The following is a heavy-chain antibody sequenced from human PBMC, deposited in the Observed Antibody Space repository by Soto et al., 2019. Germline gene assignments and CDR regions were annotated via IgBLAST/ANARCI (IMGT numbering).Heavy chain of an antibody. Sequence: QLQLQESGPGPVKPSETLPLTCTVSGGSISSSGYYWGWIRQPPGKGLEFIGSIYYSGSTYYNPSLKNRVTIPVDTSKSQFSLKLSSVTATDTAVYYCARGYCSSTSCYATGYFDLWGRGTLVTVSS. J-gene: IGHJ2*01. CDR2: IYYSGST. D-gene: IGHD2-2*01. CDR3: ARGYCSSTSCYATGYFDL. V-gene: IGHV4-39*01. CDR1: GGSISSSGYY.